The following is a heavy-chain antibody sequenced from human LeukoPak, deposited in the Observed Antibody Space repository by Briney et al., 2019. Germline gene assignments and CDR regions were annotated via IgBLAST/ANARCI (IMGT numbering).Heavy chain of an antibody. CDR1: GFTFSSYE. J-gene: IGHJ4*02. CDR2: ISSSGSTV. V-gene: IGHV3-48*03. D-gene: IGHD3-22*01. CDR3: AREKFYDNSGFDY. Sequence: PGGSLRLPCAASGFTFSSYEMNWVRQAPGQGLEWVAYISSSGSTVFYADSVKGRFTISRDNAKSSLFLQMNSLRAEDTADYYCAREKFYDNSGFDYWGQGTLVTVSS.